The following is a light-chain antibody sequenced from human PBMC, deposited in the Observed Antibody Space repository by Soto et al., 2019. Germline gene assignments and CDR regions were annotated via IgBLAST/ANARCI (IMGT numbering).Light chain of an antibody. J-gene: IGLJ1*01. Sequence: QSALTQPPSASGSPGQSVTISCTGTSSDVGAYNYVSWYQQHPGKAPKLMIHEVSKRPSGVPDRFSASKSGNTASLTVSGLQAEDEADYYCSSFAGSNNFPDVFGTGTKLTVL. V-gene: IGLV2-8*01. CDR2: EVS. CDR3: SSFAGSNNFPDV. CDR1: SSDVGAYNY.